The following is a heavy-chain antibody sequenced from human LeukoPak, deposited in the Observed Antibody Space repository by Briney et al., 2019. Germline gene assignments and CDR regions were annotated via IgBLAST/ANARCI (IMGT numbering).Heavy chain of an antibody. Sequence: ASVKVSCKASGGTFSSYAISWVRQAPGQGLEWMGGIIPIFGTANYAQKFQGRVTITADKSTSTAYMELSSLRSEDTAVYYCARRGGIFYYLNWYFDLWGRGTLVTVSS. CDR1: GGTFSSYA. D-gene: IGHD2-15*01. CDR3: ARRGGIFYYLNWYFDL. V-gene: IGHV1-69*06. CDR2: IIPIFGTA. J-gene: IGHJ2*01.